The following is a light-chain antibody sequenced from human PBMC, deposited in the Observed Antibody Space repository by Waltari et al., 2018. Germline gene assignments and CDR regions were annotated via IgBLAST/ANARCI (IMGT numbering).Light chain of an antibody. CDR2: DAS. V-gene: IGKV3-11*01. CDR1: QSISAD. J-gene: IGKJ5*01. CDR3: QQRNDWPIT. Sequence: EIVLTQSPATLSLSPGERATLSCRASQSISADLAWYQQRPGQAPRLFIYDASNRVTGIPARFSGSGSGTDFTLTISSLEPEDFGVYYCQQRNDWPITFGQGTLLEIK.